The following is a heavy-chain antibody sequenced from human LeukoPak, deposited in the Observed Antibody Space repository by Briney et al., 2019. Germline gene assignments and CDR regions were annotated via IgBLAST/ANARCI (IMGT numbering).Heavy chain of an antibody. J-gene: IGHJ4*02. CDR2: IQQEGSEK. CDR1: AFTFSSYA. CDR3: VRDGSGWDY. V-gene: IGHV3-7*03. D-gene: IGHD3-10*01. Sequence: GGSLRLSCAASAFTFSSYAMSWVRQAPGKGLEWVANIQQEGSEKYYVDSVKGRFTISRDNAKNLLYLQMNSLRAEDTAMYYCVRDGSGWDYWGQGILVTVSS.